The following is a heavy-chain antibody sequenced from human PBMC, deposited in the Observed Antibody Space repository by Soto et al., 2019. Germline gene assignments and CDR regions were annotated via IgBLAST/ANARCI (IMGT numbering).Heavy chain of an antibody. Sequence: PGGSLRLSCAASGFTFSSYSLNWVRQAPGKGLEWVSSISSSSSYIYYADSVKGRFTISRDNAKNSLYLQMNSLRAEDTAVYYCARDSGIFGVVIDYWGQGTLVTAPQ. J-gene: IGHJ4*02. CDR1: GFTFSSYS. V-gene: IGHV3-21*01. CDR3: ARDSGIFGVVIDY. D-gene: IGHD3-3*02. CDR2: ISSSSSYI.